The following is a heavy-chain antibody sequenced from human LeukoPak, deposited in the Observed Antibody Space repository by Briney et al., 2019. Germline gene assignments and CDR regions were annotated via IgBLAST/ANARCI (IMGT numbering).Heavy chain of an antibody. CDR3: ARWDYYDTSAYSGDFDY. Sequence: ASVKVSCKPSGYTFTGYYMHWVRQAPGQGLEWMGWVNPNSGGTKYAQKFQGRVTMTRDTSISTVYMELSSLRSDDTAVYYCARWDYYDTSAYSGDFDYWGQGTLVTVSS. CDR1: GYTFTGYY. J-gene: IGHJ4*02. CDR2: VNPNSGGT. V-gene: IGHV1-2*02. D-gene: IGHD3-22*01.